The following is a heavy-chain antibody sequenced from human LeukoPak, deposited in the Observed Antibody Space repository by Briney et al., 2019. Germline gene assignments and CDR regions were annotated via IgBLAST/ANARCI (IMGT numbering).Heavy chain of an antibody. CDR2: SDPKSGAT. CDR1: GYTFTSYY. V-gene: IGHV1-2*02. CDR3: ATEGKMIRGVYTDY. J-gene: IGHJ4*02. D-gene: IGHD3-10*01. Sequence: ASVQVSCKTSGYTFTSYYIHWLRQAPGQRFEWMGWSDPKSGATKYEHFQGRVTMTRDTSISTAYMELSRLRSDDTAVYFCATEGKMIRGVYTDYWGQGTLVTVSS.